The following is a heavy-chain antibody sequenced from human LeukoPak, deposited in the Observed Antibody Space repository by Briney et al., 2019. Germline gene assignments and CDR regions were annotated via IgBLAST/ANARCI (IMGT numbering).Heavy chain of an antibody. Sequence: EASVKVSCKASGYTFTGYYMHWVRQATGQGLEWMGWMNPNSGNTGYAQKFRGRVIMTRNTSISTAYMELSSLRSEDTAVYYCARALKSGSHSQYFLDYWGQGTLVTVSS. CDR1: GYTFTGYY. V-gene: IGHV1-8*02. J-gene: IGHJ4*02. CDR2: MNPNSGNT. D-gene: IGHD3-3*01. CDR3: ARALKSGSHSQYFLDY.